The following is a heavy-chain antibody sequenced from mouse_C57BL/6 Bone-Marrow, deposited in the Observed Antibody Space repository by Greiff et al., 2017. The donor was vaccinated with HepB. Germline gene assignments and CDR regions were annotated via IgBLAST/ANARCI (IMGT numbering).Heavy chain of an antibody. Sequence: VQLQQPGAELVKPGASVKMSCKASGYTFTSYWITWVKQRPGQGLEWIGDIYPGSGSTNYNEKFKSKATLTVDTSSSTAYMQLSSLTSEDSAVYYCARAPDYYGSSMDYWGQGTSVTVSS. CDR2: IYPGSGST. D-gene: IGHD1-1*01. V-gene: IGHV1-55*01. CDR1: GYTFTSYW. CDR3: ARAPDYYGSSMDY. J-gene: IGHJ4*01.